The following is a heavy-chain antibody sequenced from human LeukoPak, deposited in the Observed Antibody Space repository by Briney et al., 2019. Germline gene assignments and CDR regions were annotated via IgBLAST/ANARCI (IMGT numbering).Heavy chain of an antibody. Sequence: GGSLRLSCAASGFSFSTYGMHWVRQVPGKGLEWVSVIYSGGSTYYADSVKGRFPISRDNSKNTLYLQMNSLRAEDTAVYYCARDTRDSYAHGYWGQGTLVTVSS. V-gene: IGHV3-NL1*01. D-gene: IGHD5-18*01. J-gene: IGHJ4*02. CDR3: ARDTRDSYAHGY. CDR2: IYSGGST. CDR1: GFSFSTYG.